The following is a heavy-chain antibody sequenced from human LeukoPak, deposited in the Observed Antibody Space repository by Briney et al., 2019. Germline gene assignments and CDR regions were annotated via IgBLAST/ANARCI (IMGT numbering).Heavy chain of an antibody. CDR1: GFTFSSHW. Sequence: PGGSLRLSCAASGFTFSSHWMSWGRQAPGKGLEWVAYIKQDGSEKSYVDSVKGRFTISRDNAKNSLYLQMNSLRPEDTAVYYCARAGYSYGYVGWFDPWGQGTLATVSS. D-gene: IGHD5-18*01. J-gene: IGHJ5*02. V-gene: IGHV3-7*05. CDR3: ARAGYSYGYVGWFDP. CDR2: IKQDGSEK.